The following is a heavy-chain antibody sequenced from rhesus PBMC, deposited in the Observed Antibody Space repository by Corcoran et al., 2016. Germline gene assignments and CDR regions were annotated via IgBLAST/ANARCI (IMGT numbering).Heavy chain of an antibody. CDR1: GASIRSYW. D-gene: IGHD6-37*01. J-gene: IGHJ5-2*02. CDR3: ARDNHPSGWALDV. CDR2: INGVGGGA. V-gene: IGHV4-80*01. Sequence: QVQLQESGPGLVKPLETLSLTCTVSGASIRSYWWSWIRQSPGKRLVCIGEINGVGGGANSNPSLRSRVTISKDVSTNQISLKLTSVTAADTAVYHCARDNHPSGWALDVWDRGVLVTVSS.